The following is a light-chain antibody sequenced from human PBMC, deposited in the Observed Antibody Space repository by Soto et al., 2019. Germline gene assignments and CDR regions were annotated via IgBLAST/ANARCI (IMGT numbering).Light chain of an antibody. Sequence: DIVLTQSPLSLLVTLGQPASISCRASQGLVHIDGTTYLSWLHQRPGLPPRLLIHKISVRLPVVPDRFSGSGAGTDFTLKISRVEAEYVGIYYCMEGAHLRTFGQGTKVELK. J-gene: IGKJ1*01. V-gene: IGKV2-24*01. CDR3: MEGAHLRT. CDR1: QGLVHIDGTTY. CDR2: KIS.